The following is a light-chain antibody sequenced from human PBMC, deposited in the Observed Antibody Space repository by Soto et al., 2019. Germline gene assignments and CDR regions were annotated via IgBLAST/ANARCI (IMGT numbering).Light chain of an antibody. J-gene: IGKJ1*01. CDR2: DSS. CDR3: QQSYSNPSWT. V-gene: IGKV1-39*01. Sequence: DIQLTQSPSSLSASVGDRITITCRASQSISTYLNWYQQKPGEAPTLLVYDSSTLQSGVPSRFSGSGFGAEFTLTVSILQPEDFAIYYCQQSYSNPSWTFGQGTKVDI. CDR1: QSISTY.